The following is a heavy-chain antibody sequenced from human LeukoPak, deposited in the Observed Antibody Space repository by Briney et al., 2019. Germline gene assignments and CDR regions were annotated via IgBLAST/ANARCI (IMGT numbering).Heavy chain of an antibody. J-gene: IGHJ4*02. D-gene: IGHD3-3*01. Sequence: PSETLSLTCAVYGGSFSGYYWSWIRQPPGKGLEWIGEINHSGSTNYNPSLKSRVTISVDTSKNQFPLKLSSVTAADTAVYYCARARYDFWSGYSRHRALNYFDYWGQGTLVTVSS. CDR2: INHSGST. CDR3: ARARYDFWSGYSRHRALNYFDY. V-gene: IGHV4-34*01. CDR1: GGSFSGYY.